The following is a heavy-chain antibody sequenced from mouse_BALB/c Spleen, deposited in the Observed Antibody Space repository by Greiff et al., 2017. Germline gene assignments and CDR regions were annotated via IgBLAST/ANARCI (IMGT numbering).Heavy chain of an antibody. CDR3: AREGDWDDAMDY. J-gene: IGHJ4*01. CDR2: INPSSGYT. CDR1: GSSFTSYT. V-gene: IGHV1-4*01. Sequence: QVQLQQSGAELARPGASVKMSCKASGSSFTSYTMHWVKQRPGQGLEWIGYINPSSGYTNYNQKFKDKATLTADKSSSTAYMQLSSLTSEDSAVYYCAREGDWDDAMDYWGQGTSVTVSS. D-gene: IGHD4-1*01.